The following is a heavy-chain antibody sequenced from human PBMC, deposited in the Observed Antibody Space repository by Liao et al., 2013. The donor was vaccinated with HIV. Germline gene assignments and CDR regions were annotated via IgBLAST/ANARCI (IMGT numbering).Heavy chain of an antibody. CDR1: GGPFTGYH. D-gene: IGHD3-16*01. CDR3: AREWGGVNWYFDL. J-gene: IGHJ2*01. Sequence: QLRDSGSGLVRPSQTLSLTCAVSGGPFTGYHWSWVRQAPGKGLEWIGEIDHSGTTKYTPSLKSRVSISGYTANKQFSLRLTSVTAADTAVYYCAREWGGVNWYFDLWGRGTLVTVSS. V-gene: IGHV4-34*09. CDR2: IDHSGTT.